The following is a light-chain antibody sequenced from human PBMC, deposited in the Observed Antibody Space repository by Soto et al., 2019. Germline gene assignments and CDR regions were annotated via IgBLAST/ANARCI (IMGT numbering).Light chain of an antibody. J-gene: IGKJ1*01. Sequence: EIVLTQSPGTLSLSPGERATLSCRASQSVSSSYLAWYQQKPGQAPRLLIYGASSRATGNPDRFSGSGSGTDFTLTISRLEPEDFAVYYCKQYGRTFCQGTKVEIK. CDR1: QSVSSSY. CDR2: GAS. CDR3: KQYGRT. V-gene: IGKV3-20*01.